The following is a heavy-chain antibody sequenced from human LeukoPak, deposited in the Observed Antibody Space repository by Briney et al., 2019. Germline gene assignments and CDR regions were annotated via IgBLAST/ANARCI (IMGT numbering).Heavy chain of an antibody. CDR2: IIPIFDTV. CDR1: GGTFSSYA. Sequence: GASVKVSCKASGGTFSSYAISWVRQAPGQGLEWMGGIIPIFDTVNYAQKFQGRVTITADKSTSTAYMELSSLRSEDTAVYYCARGDYYDSRRCYYYMDVWGKGTTVTVSS. J-gene: IGHJ6*03. V-gene: IGHV1-69*06. CDR3: ARGDYYDSRRCYYYMDV. D-gene: IGHD3-22*01.